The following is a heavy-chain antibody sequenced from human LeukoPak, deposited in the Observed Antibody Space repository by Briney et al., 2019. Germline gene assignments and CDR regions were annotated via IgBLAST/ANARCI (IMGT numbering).Heavy chain of an antibody. CDR3: ARECGDKGVLDV. J-gene: IGHJ6*04. D-gene: IGHD4-17*01. V-gene: IGHV1-18*04. CDR1: GYTFTSYG. CDR2: ISAYNGNT. Sequence: ASVKVSCKASGYTFTSYGISWVRQAPGQGLECMGWISAYNGNTNSAQKLQGRVTMTTDTSTSTAYMELRSLRSDDTAVYYCARECGDKGVLDVWGKGTTVSVSS.